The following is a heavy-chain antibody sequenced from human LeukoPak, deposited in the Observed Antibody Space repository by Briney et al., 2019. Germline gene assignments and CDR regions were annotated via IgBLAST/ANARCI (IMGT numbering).Heavy chain of an antibody. Sequence: SETLSLICTVSGGSMRSRSYYWGWIRQPPGKGLQWVGTISYSGSTYYNPSLKSRVTISVDTSKSQFSLKLSSVTAADTAVYYCARVASTRWLRFVRWFDPWGQGTLVTVSS. CDR3: ARVASTRWLRFVRWFDP. J-gene: IGHJ5*02. D-gene: IGHD5-24*01. CDR2: ISYSGST. V-gene: IGHV4-39*07. CDR1: GGSMRSRSYY.